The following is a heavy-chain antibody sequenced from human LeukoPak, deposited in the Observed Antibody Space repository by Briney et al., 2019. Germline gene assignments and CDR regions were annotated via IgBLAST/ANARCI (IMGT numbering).Heavy chain of an antibody. D-gene: IGHD3-3*01. Sequence: PSETLSLTCTVSGGSISSYYRSWIRQPPGKGLEWIGYIYYSGSTNYNPSLKSRVTISVDTSKNQFSLKLSSETAADTAVYYCARHHYDFWSGYQDAFDIWGQGTMVTVSS. CDR2: IYYSGST. CDR3: ARHHYDFWSGYQDAFDI. V-gene: IGHV4-59*08. J-gene: IGHJ3*02. CDR1: GGSISSYY.